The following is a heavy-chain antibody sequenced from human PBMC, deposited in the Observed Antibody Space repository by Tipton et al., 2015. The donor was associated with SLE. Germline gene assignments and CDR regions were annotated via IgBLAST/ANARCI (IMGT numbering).Heavy chain of an antibody. CDR3: ARDGTGLLGSYWYFDL. V-gene: IGHV4-61*08. J-gene: IGHJ2*01. CDR1: GGSLSSGGYS. CDR2: IYYSGST. Sequence: TLSLTCAVSGGSLSSGGYSWSWIRQPPGKGLEWIGYIYYSGSTNYNPSLKSRVTISVDTSKNQFSLKLSSVTAADTAVYYCARDGTGLLGSYWYFDLWGRGTLVTVSS. D-gene: IGHD2-8*02.